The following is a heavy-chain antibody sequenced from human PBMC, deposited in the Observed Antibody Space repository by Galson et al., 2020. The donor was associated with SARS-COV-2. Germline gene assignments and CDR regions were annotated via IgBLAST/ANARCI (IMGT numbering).Heavy chain of an antibody. V-gene: IGHV3-23*05. Sequence: GGSLRLSCVTSGFTLRNTGMTWVRQAPGLGLEWVSSTDYAGRDFYAAFVGGRFTISRDIARNILYLEMNNLRAEDSALYFCTKGAIRGGLPNVGPDKWGQGTLVTVSS. CDR2: TDYAGRD. CDR1: GFTLRNTG. D-gene: IGHD1-26*01. J-gene: IGHJ4*02. CDR3: TKGAIRGGLPNVGPDK.